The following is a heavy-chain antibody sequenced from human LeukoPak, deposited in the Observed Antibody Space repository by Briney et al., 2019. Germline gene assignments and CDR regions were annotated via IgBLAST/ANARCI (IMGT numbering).Heavy chain of an antibody. CDR3: ARVRGGFGGDY. D-gene: IGHD3-16*01. J-gene: IGHJ4*02. Sequence: SETLSLTCAVYGGSFSGYYWSWIRQPPGKGLEWIGDINHSESTNYNPSLKSRVTISLDTSKNQFSLKLSSVTAADTAVYYCARVRGGFGGDYWGQGTLVTVSS. V-gene: IGHV4-34*01. CDR1: GGSFSGYY. CDR2: INHSEST.